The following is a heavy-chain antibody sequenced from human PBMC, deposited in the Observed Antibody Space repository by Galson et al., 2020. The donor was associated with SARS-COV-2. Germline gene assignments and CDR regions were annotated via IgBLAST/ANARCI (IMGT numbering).Heavy chain of an antibody. D-gene: IGHD5-12*01. CDR3: ARGSGYDFVVTSIDWYFDL. CDR1: GGTVNSYF. Sequence: SETLYLTCTFSGGTVNSYFWSWIRQPPGKGLEWIGYAYSSGSASYHPSLKSRVTMSVDTSKTPISLKLTSVTSADTAVYYCARGSGYDFVVTSIDWYFDLWGRGTLVSVSS. V-gene: IGHV4-4*09. J-gene: IGHJ2*01. CDR2: AYSSGSA.